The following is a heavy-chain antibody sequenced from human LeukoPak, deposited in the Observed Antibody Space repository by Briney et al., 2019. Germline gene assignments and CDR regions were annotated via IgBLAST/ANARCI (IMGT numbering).Heavy chain of an antibody. D-gene: IGHD3-22*01. CDR2: IGLSGSST. J-gene: IGHJ5*02. V-gene: IGHV3-23*01. CDR3: AKGHRKRSITMIVRSAEPNWFDP. CDR1: GFTFSNFV. Sequence: GGSLRLSCAASGFTFSNFVMSWVRQAPGKGLEWVSTIGLSGSSTYYAGSVKGRFTISRDNSKNTLYLQMNSLRAEDTAIYYCAKGHRKRSITMIVRSAEPNWFDPWGQGTLVTVSS.